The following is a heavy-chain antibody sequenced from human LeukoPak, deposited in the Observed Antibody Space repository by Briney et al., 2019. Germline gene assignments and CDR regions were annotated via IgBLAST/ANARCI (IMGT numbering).Heavy chain of an antibody. D-gene: IGHD6-6*01. CDR1: GYSISSGYY. Sequence: SETLSLTCTVSGYSISSGYYWSWIRQPPGKGLEWIGEIIHRGSTNYNPSLKSRLTISVDTSKNQFSLKLSSVTAADTAVYYCARGDTVAARPGRFDYWGQGTLVTVSS. V-gene: IGHV4-38-2*02. J-gene: IGHJ4*02. CDR3: ARGDTVAARPGRFDY. CDR2: IIHRGST.